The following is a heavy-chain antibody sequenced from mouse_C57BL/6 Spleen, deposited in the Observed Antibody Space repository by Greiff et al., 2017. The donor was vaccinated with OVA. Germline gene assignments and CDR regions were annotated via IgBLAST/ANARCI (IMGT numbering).Heavy chain of an antibody. CDR3: DSWDYSNYDWYFDV. V-gene: IGHV1-59*01. D-gene: IGHD2-5*01. Sequence: VQLQQPGAELVRPGTSVKLSCKASGYTFTSYWMHWVKQRPGQGLEWIGVIDPSDSYTNYNQKFKGKATLTVDTSSSTAYMQLSSLTSEDSAVYYCDSWDYSNYDWYFDVWGTGTTVTVSS. CDR1: GYTFTSYW. J-gene: IGHJ1*03. CDR2: IDPSDSYT.